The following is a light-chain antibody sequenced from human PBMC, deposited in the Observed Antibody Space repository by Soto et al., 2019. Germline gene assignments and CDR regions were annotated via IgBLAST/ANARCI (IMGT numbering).Light chain of an antibody. J-gene: IGLJ1*01. CDR2: TNN. Sequence: QLVLTQPPSASGTPGQRVTVSCSGSTSDIGTNAVNWFQHLPGTAPRLLIYTNNQWPSGVPDRFSGSKSGTSASLAISGLQSEDEATYYCATWHDSFYVFGTGTKLTVL. CDR1: TSDIGTNA. CDR3: ATWHDSFYV. V-gene: IGLV1-44*01.